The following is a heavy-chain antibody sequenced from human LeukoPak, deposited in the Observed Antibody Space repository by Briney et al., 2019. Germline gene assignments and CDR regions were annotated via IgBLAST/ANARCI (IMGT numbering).Heavy chain of an antibody. CDR3: GRSAGFAHFDH. CDR2: IYHSGSS. CDR1: GGSISSGYY. V-gene: IGHV4-38-2*02. Sequence: SETLSLTCTVSGGSISSGYYWGWIRQPPGKGLEWIGSIYHSGSSYYNPSLNSRVTISVDTSKNQFSLKLSSVTAADTAVYYCGRSAGFAHFDHWGQGTLVTVTS. D-gene: IGHD3-16*01. J-gene: IGHJ4*02.